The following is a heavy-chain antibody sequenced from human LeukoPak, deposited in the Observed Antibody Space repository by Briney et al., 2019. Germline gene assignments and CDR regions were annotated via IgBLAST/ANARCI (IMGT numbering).Heavy chain of an antibody. D-gene: IGHD3-10*01. CDR3: ARVPLWFGDSNWFDP. CDR2: IIPILGIA. Sequence: GASVKVSCKASGGTFSSYAISWVRQAPGQGLEWMGRIIPILGIANYAQKFQGRVTITADKSTSTAYMELSSLRSDDTAVYYCARVPLWFGDSNWFDPWGQGTLVTVSS. V-gene: IGHV1-69*04. J-gene: IGHJ5*02. CDR1: GGTFSSYA.